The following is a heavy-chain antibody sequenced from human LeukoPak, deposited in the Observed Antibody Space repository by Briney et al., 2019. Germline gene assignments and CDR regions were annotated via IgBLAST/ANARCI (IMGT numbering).Heavy chain of an antibody. CDR3: ARCPGIAAAGPDFGHYYYYYGMDV. CDR2: IWYDGSNK. CDR1: GFTFSSYG. V-gene: IGHV3-33*01. J-gene: IGHJ6*02. Sequence: GGSLRLSCAASGFTFSSYGMHWVRQAPGKGLEWVAVIWYDGSNKYYADSVKGRFTISRDNSKNTLYLQMNSLRAEDTAVYYCARCPGIAAAGPDFGHYYYYYGMDVWGQGTTVTVSS. D-gene: IGHD6-13*01.